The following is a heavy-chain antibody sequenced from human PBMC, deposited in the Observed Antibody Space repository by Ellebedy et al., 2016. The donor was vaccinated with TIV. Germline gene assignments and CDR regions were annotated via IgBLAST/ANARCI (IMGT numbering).Heavy chain of an antibody. CDR1: GYTFTDYG. J-gene: IGHJ4*02. Sequence: ASVKVSCKASGYTFTDYGISWVRQAPGQGLEWMGWVNPNNGNTNYGQKLQGRVTMATDTSTSTAYMELRSLRPDDTAVYYCATLRITIFGVVKFFDYWGQGTLVTVSS. D-gene: IGHD3-3*01. V-gene: IGHV1-18*01. CDR2: VNPNNGNT. CDR3: ATLRITIFGVVKFFDY.